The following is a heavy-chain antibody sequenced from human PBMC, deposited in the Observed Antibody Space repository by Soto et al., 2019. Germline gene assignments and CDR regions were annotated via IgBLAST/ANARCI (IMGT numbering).Heavy chain of an antibody. Sequence: ESGGGVVQPGRSLRLSCAASGFTFSSYAMHWVRQAPGKGLEWVAVISYDGSNKYYADSVKGRFTISRDNSKNTLYLQMNSLRAEDTAVYYCARALGLPDGDYYYYGMDVWGQGTTVTVSS. D-gene: IGHD2-15*01. CDR3: ARALGLPDGDYYYYGMDV. CDR1: GFTFSSYA. J-gene: IGHJ6*02. V-gene: IGHV3-30-3*01. CDR2: ISYDGSNK.